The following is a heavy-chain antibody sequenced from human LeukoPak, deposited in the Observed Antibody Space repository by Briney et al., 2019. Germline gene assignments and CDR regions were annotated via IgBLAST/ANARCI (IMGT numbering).Heavy chain of an antibody. Sequence: SETLSLTCSVSGGSISSSTYYWGWIRQPPGKGLEWIGSIYYSGSTSYNPSLKSRVTISVDTSKNQFSLKLSSVTAADTAVYYCARVLEGVDVWGQGTTVTVSS. CDR1: GGSISSSTYY. J-gene: IGHJ6*02. CDR3: ARVLEGVDV. V-gene: IGHV4-39*07. CDR2: IYYSGST.